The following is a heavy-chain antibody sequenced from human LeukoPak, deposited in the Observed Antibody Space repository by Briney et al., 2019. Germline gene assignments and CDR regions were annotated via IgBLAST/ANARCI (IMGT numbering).Heavy chain of an antibody. Sequence: GGSLRLSCAASGFTFSSYWMSWVRQAPGKGLECVANLKQDGSQKYYVDSVNGLFTISRDNAKNSLYLQMNSLRSEDTAVYYCARDVGPNDYVDYWGQGTLVTVSS. CDR3: ARDVGPNDYVDY. J-gene: IGHJ4*02. D-gene: IGHD2-8*01. CDR2: LKQDGSQK. CDR1: GFTFSSYW. V-gene: IGHV3-7*01.